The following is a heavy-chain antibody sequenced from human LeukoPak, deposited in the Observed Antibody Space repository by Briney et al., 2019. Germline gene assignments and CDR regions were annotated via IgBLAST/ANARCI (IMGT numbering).Heavy chain of an antibody. V-gene: IGHV1-2*02. J-gene: IGHJ4*02. D-gene: IGHD6-13*01. CDR3: ARDMTAAGPGMGY. CDR2: INPNSGGT. CDR1: GYTFTGYY. Sequence: ASVKVSRKASGYTFTGYYMHWVRQAPGQGLEWMGWINPNSGGTNYAQKFQGRVTMTRDTSISTAYMELSRLRSDDTAVYYCARDMTAAGPGMGYWGQGTLVTVSS.